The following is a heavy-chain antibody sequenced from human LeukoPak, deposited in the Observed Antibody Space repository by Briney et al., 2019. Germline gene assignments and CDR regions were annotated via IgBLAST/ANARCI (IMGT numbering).Heavy chain of an antibody. V-gene: IGHV1-69*13. CDR2: IIPIFGTA. D-gene: IGHD3-22*01. Sequence: GASVKVSCKASGGTFSSYAISWVRQAPGQGLEWMGGIIPIFGTANYAQEFQGRVTITADESTSTAYMELSSLRSEDTAVYYCARLLIGSNKYYFDYWGQGTLVTVSS. J-gene: IGHJ4*02. CDR3: ARLLIGSNKYYFDY. CDR1: GGTFSSYA.